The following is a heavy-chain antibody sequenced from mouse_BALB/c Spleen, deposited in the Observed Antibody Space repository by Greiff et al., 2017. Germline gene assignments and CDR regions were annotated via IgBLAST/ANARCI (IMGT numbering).Heavy chain of an antibody. Sequence: DVMLVESGGGLVQPGGSRKLSCAASGFTFSSYAMSWVRQTPEKRLEWVASISSGGSTYYPDSVKGRFTISRDNARNILYLQMSSLRSEDTAMYYCARGTTATFAYWGQGTLVTVSA. CDR2: ISSGGST. D-gene: IGHD1-2*01. V-gene: IGHV5-6-5*01. CDR1: GFTFSSYA. J-gene: IGHJ3*01. CDR3: ARGTTATFAY.